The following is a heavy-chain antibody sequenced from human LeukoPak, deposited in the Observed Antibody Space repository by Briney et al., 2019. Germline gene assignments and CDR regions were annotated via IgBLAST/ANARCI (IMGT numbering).Heavy chain of an antibody. D-gene: IGHD5-18*01. V-gene: IGHV4-34*01. J-gene: IGHJ4*02. CDR1: GGPFSGYY. Sequence: SETLSLTCAVYGGPFSGYYWSWIRQPPGKGLEWIGEINHSGSTNHNPSLKSRITISVRTSKRQFSLKLSSVSAADTAVYYCARGRRYSYGTHHDRLFDYSGQGTLGTVSS. CDR3: ARGRRYSYGTHHDRLFDY. CDR2: INHSGST.